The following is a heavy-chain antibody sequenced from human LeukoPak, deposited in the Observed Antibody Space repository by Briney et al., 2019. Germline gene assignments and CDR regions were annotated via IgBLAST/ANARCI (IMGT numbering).Heavy chain of an antibody. Sequence: GASVKVSCKASGYTFTNNYLHWVRQAPGQGLEWMGWISAYNGNTNYAQKLQGRVTMTTDTSTSTAYMELRSLRSDDTAVYYCARDRFQFIVGATTDFDYWGQGTLVTVSS. CDR3: ARDRFQFIVGATTDFDY. V-gene: IGHV1-18*04. CDR2: ISAYNGNT. CDR1: GYTFTNNY. J-gene: IGHJ4*02. D-gene: IGHD1-26*01.